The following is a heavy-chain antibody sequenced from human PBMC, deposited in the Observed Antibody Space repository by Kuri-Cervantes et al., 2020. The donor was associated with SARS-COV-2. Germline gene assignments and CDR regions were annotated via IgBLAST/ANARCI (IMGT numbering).Heavy chain of an antibody. CDR3: ARHRWFDP. CDR1: GGSFSGYY. D-gene: IGHD1-14*01. J-gene: IGHJ5*02. V-gene: IGHV4-34*01. CDR2: INHSGST. Sequence: SETLSLTCAVYGGSFSGYYWSWIRQPPGKGLEWIGEINHSGSTNYNPSLKSRVTTSVDTSKSQFSLKLSSVTAADTAVYYCARHRWFDPWGQGTLVTDSS.